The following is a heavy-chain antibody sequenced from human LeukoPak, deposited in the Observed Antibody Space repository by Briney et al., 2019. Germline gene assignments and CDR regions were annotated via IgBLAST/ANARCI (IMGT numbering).Heavy chain of an antibody. CDR1: GLSISRHY. D-gene: IGHD3-22*01. J-gene: IGHJ4*02. CDR2: IYSGGSI. CDR3: ARRPYYYDSLDY. V-gene: IGHV3-66*01. Sequence: GGSLSLPCAASGLSISRHYLTWLRQAPGKGLEWVSVIYSGGSIYDAASVKGRFTISRDNSKNTMYLQMNSLRVEDTALYYCARRPYYYDSLDYWGQGTLVTVSS.